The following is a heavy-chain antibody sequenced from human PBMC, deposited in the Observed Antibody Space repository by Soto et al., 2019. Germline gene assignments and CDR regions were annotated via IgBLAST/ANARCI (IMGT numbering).Heavy chain of an antibody. CDR1: GSTSISHW. D-gene: IGHD6-19*01. CDR2: SYPGDSDA. Sequence: RGESVHISCKVSGSTSISHWIVWVGQMLGKGLEWMGISYPGDSDARYSPSFAGQVTISVDKSITTAYLHCSSLEASDSAVYYCAIQGDMAATTANAFDIWGQGTLVT. CDR3: AIQGDMAATTANAFDI. V-gene: IGHV5-51*01. J-gene: IGHJ3*02.